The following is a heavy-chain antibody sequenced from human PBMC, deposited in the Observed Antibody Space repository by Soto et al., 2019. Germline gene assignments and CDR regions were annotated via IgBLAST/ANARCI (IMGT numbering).Heavy chain of an antibody. CDR1: GGSISSYY. CDR2: IYYSGST. Sequence: LSLTCTVSGGSISSYYWSWIRQPPGKGLEWIGYIYYSGSTNYNPSLKSRVTISVDTSKNQFSLKLSSVTAADTAVYYCARVPPGGSSSVHFDYWGQGTLVTVSS. J-gene: IGHJ4*02. CDR3: ARVPPGGSSSVHFDY. D-gene: IGHD6-6*01. V-gene: IGHV4-59*01.